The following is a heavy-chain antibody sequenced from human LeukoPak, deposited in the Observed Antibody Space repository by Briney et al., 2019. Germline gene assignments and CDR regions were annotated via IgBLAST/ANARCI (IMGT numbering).Heavy chain of an antibody. J-gene: IGHJ4*02. Sequence: PGGSLRLSCTASGFSFSGYSMNWVRQAPGRGLEWISYISSGSRTTFYADSVKGRFSISRDNAKNSLYLLMDSLRADDTAVYYCARESITGDRDFDYWGQGTLITVSS. CDR1: GFSFSGYS. CDR3: ARESITGDRDFDY. D-gene: IGHD7-27*01. CDR2: ISSGSRTT. V-gene: IGHV3-48*01.